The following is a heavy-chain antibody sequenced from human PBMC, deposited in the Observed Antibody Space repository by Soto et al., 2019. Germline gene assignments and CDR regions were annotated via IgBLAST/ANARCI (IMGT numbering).Heavy chain of an antibody. CDR2: INPNSGGT. CDR3: AISDGPPDTAMGSDTLDI. V-gene: IGHV1-2*04. D-gene: IGHD5-18*01. Sequence: ASVKVSCKASGYTFTGYYMHWVRQAPGQGLEWMGWINPNSGGTNYAQKFQGWVTMTRDTSISTAYMELSRLRSDDTAVYYCAISDGPPDTAMGSDTLDIWGQGTMFT. J-gene: IGHJ3*02. CDR1: GYTFTGYY.